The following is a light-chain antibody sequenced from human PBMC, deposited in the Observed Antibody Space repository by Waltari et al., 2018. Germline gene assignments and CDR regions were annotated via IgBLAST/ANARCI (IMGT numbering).Light chain of an antibody. V-gene: IGKV3-20*01. CDR1: QSGTSNY. Sequence: EIVLTQSPGTLSLSPGERATLSCRASQSGTSNYLAWYQQKPGQAPRLLMYTASSGASGIPDRFSGSGSGTDFTLTISRLEPEDFAVYYCQQYGSSPLTFGGGTKVEIK. J-gene: IGKJ4*01. CDR2: TAS. CDR3: QQYGSSPLT.